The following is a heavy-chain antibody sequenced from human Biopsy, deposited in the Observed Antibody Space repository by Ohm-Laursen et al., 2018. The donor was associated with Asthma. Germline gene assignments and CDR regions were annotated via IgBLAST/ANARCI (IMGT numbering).Heavy chain of an antibody. Sequence: ASVKVSCKTSGYTFNSAGITWVRQAPGQGLEWMGWISVYNGNTNVAQKLQDRVTMITDTSTSTAYMELRSLRSDDTTVYFCARAVDYSHYYGIDVWGQGTTVTVS. D-gene: IGHD3-10*01. CDR3: ARAVDYSHYYGIDV. V-gene: IGHV1-18*01. J-gene: IGHJ6*02. CDR1: GYTFNSAG. CDR2: ISVYNGNT.